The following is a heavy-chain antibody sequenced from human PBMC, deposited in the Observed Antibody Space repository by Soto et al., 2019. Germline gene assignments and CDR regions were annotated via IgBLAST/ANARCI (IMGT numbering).Heavy chain of an antibody. D-gene: IGHD3-16*02. CDR2: MNPNSGNT. CDR3: ARGWGYYDYIWGSYRYATYFDY. Sequence: QVQLVQSGAEVKKPGASVKVSCKASGYTFTSYDINWVRQATGQGLEWMGWMNPNSGNTGYAQKFQGKVTMTKKPSISNAYMELSSLRSEGTAVYYCARGWGYYDYIWGSYRYATYFDYWGQGTLVTVSS. CDR1: GYTFTSYD. V-gene: IGHV1-8*01. J-gene: IGHJ4*02.